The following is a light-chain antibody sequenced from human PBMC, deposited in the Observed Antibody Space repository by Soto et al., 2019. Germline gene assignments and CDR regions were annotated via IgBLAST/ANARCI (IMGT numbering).Light chain of an antibody. CDR1: QSISSY. CDR3: QQSYSTPPWT. J-gene: IGKJ4*01. V-gene: IGKV1-39*01. Sequence: DIQMTQSPSSLSASVGDRVTITCRASQSISSYLNWYQQKPGKAPKLLIYDASSLQSGVPSRFSGSGSGTDFTLTISSRQPEDFATYYCQQSYSTPPWTFGGGTKVEIK. CDR2: DAS.